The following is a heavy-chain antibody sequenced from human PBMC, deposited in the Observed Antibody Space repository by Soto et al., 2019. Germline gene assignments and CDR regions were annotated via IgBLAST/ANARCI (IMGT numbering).Heavy chain of an antibody. CDR1: GFTFSSYA. CDR2: ISYDGSNK. J-gene: IGHJ4*02. CDR3: AREDIVVVVAATYFDY. Sequence: PGGSLRLSCAASGFTFSSYAMHWVRQAPGKGLEWVAVISYDGSNKYYADSVKGRFTISRDNSKNTLYLQMNSLRAEDTAVYYCAREDIVVVVAATYFDYWGQGTLVTVSS. D-gene: IGHD2-15*01. V-gene: IGHV3-30-3*01.